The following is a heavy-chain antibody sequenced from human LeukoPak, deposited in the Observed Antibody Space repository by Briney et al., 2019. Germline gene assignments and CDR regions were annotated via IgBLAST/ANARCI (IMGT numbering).Heavy chain of an antibody. J-gene: IGHJ5*02. CDR1: GFTFSSYA. CDR2: ISGSGGST. CDR3: AKDCRSLGGGDCYSRFDP. Sequence: GGSLRLSCAASGFTFSSYAMSWVRQAPGKGLEWVSAISGSGGSTYYADSVKGRFTITRDNSKNTLYLQMNSLRAEDTAVYYCAKDCRSLGGGDCYSRFDPWGQGTLVTVSS. D-gene: IGHD2-21*02. V-gene: IGHV3-23*01.